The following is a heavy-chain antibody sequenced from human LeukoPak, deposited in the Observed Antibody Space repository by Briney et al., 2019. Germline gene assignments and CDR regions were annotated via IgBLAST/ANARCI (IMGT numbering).Heavy chain of an antibody. V-gene: IGHV3-7*01. Sequence: GGSLRLSCTPSGFQYNTKWMTLVRQAPGKGLEWVANINQDGSARYHGDSVKGRFTISRDNVKNSLFLEMTSLRPENTAVYDCAHPPSDFWVQGTLVAVSS. CDR3: AHPPSDF. CDR1: GFQYNTKW. J-gene: IGHJ4*02. CDR2: INQDGSAR.